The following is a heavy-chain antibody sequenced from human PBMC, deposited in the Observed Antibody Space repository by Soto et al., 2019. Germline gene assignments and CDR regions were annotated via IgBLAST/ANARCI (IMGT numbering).Heavy chain of an antibody. CDR2: FVVGSGNT. D-gene: IGHD2-21*02. Sequence: QMQLVQSGPEVKKPGTSVKVSCKASGFTFTSSAVQWVRQARGQRLEGIGLFVVGSGNTNYAQKFEERGTITRDMSTSTAYMELSSLRSEDTAVYYCAADRTYCGWDCYVDLGQGTLVTVSS. V-gene: IGHV1-58*01. J-gene: IGHJ4*02. CDR3: AADRTYCGWDCYVD. CDR1: GFTFTSSA.